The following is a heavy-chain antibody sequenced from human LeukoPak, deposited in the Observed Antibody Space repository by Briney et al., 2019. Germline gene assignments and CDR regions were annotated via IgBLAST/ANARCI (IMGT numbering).Heavy chain of an antibody. CDR1: GGTFSSYA. D-gene: IGHD3-22*01. CDR3: ARDWGYYYDSTFDAFDI. Sequence: SVKVSCKASGGTFSSYAISWVRQAPGQGLEWMGGIIPIFGTANYAQKFQGRVTITADESTSTAYMELSSLRSEDTAVYYCARDWGYYYDSTFDAFDIWGQGTMVTVSS. CDR2: IIPIFGTA. V-gene: IGHV1-69*13. J-gene: IGHJ3*02.